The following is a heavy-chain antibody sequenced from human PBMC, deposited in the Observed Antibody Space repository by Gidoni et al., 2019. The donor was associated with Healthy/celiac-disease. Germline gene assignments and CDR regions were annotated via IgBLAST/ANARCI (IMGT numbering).Heavy chain of an antibody. Sequence: EVQLLESGGGLVQPGGYMRLSCAASEITSSSYAMSWVRQAPGKGREWVAAIRGSGGSTYYADSVKGRFTISRDNSKNTLYLQMNSLRAEDTAVYYCAKEARWLHPKEYFDLWGRGTLVTVSS. D-gene: IGHD5-12*01. CDR1: EITSSSYA. CDR3: AKEARWLHPKEYFDL. V-gene: IGHV3-23*01. J-gene: IGHJ2*01. CDR2: IRGSGGST.